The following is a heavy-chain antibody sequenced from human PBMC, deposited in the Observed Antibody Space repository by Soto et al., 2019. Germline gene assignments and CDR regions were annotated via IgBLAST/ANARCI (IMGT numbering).Heavy chain of an antibody. CDR2: ISSSSSYI. CDR3: ARWPTIAHHGEYGCDY. J-gene: IGHJ4*02. Sequence: EVQLVESGGGLVKPGGSLRLSCAASGFTFSSYSMNWVRQAPGKGLEWVSSISSSSSYIYYADSVKGRFTISRDNAKNSLYLQMNSLRAEDTAVYYCARWPTIAHHGEYGCDYWGQGTLVTVSS. D-gene: IGHD4-17*01. V-gene: IGHV3-21*01. CDR1: GFTFSSYS.